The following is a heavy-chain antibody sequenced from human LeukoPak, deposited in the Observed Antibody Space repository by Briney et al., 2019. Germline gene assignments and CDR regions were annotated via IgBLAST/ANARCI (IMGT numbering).Heavy chain of an antibody. Sequence: ASVKVFCKASGYTFTSYGISWVRQAPGQGLEWMGWISAYNGNTNYAQKLQGRVTMTTDTSTSTAYMELRSLRSDDTAVYYCARGPLTYYDFWSGLPLSDYWGQGTLVTVSS. CDR1: GYTFTSYG. V-gene: IGHV1-18*01. J-gene: IGHJ4*02. CDR3: ARGPLTYYDFWSGLPLSDY. CDR2: ISAYNGNT. D-gene: IGHD3-3*01.